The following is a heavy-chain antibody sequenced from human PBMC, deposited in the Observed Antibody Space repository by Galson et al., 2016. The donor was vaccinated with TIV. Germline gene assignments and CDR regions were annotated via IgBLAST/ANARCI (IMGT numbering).Heavy chain of an antibody. J-gene: IGHJ4*02. V-gene: IGHV3-21*06. CDR1: GFTFNTCG. Sequence: SLRLSCAASGFTFNTCGMNWVRQATGKGLECISSISSYSSYIYYADSVRGRFTISRDNAKNSVYLQMNSLRVEDTAVYYCVRDAPTDGSGYSGGYFDSWGQGTLVTVSS. CDR2: ISSYSSYI. D-gene: IGHD3-22*01. CDR3: VRDAPTDGSGYSGGYFDS.